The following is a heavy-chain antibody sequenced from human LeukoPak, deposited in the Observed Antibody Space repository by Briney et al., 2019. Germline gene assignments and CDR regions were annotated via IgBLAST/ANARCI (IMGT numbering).Heavy chain of an antibody. CDR1: GFTFSSYA. CDR2: ISGRGGST. J-gene: IGHJ4*02. D-gene: IGHD6-19*01. Sequence: GGSLRLSCAASGFTFSSYAMSWVRQAPGKGLEWVSAISGRGGSTYYADSVKGRFTISRDNSKNTLYLQMNSLRAEDTAVYYCAKDGDPSSGWNYWGQGTLVTVSS. V-gene: IGHV3-23*01. CDR3: AKDGDPSSGWNY.